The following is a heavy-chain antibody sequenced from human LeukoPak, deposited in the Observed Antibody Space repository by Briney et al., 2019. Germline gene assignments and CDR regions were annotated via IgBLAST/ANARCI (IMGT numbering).Heavy chain of an antibody. D-gene: IGHD3-10*01. CDR3: ARDPPPGYGSIGIGL. CDR2: IIPIFGTA. Sequence: ASVKVSCKASGYTFTGYYMHWVRQAPGQGLEWMGGIIPIFGTANYAQKFQGRVTITADESTSTAYMELSSLRSEDTAVYCCARDPPPGYGSIGIGLWGQGTTVTVSS. CDR1: GYTFTGYY. J-gene: IGHJ6*02. V-gene: IGHV1-69*13.